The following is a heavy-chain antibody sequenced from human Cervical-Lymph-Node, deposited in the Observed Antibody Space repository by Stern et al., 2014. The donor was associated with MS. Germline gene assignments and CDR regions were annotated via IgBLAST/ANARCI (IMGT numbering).Heavy chain of an antibody. CDR2: IYPEDSDT. D-gene: IGHD3-22*01. Sequence: EVQLVQSGAEVKKPGESLKISCKTSGYSFSNFWIGWVRQKPGKGLEWMGIIYPEDSDTTYSPSFHGHVTISAHESISTAYLQWRSLKASDTAMYYCVRRRDSDSYDTFDIWGQGTMLIVSS. V-gene: IGHV5-51*01. CDR3: VRRRDSDSYDTFDI. J-gene: IGHJ3*02. CDR1: GYSFSNFW.